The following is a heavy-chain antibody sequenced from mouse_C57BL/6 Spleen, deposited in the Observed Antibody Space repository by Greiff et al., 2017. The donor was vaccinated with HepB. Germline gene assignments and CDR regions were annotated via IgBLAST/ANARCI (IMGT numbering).Heavy chain of an antibody. D-gene: IGHD2-5*01. CDR2: ISYDGSN. Sequence: VQLKQPGPGLVKPSQSLSLTCSVTGYSITSGYYWKWIRQFPGNKLEWMGYISYDGSNNYNPSLKNRISITRDTSKNQFFLKLNSVTTEDTATYYCARDSNYYAMDYWGQGTSVTVSS. V-gene: IGHV3-6*01. CDR1: GYSITSGYY. J-gene: IGHJ4*01. CDR3: ARDSNYYAMDY.